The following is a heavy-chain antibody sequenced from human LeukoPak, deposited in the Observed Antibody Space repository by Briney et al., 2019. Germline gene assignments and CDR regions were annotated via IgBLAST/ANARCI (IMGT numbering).Heavy chain of an antibody. J-gene: IGHJ4*02. V-gene: IGHV3-30*04. Sequence: PGRSLRLSCAASGFTFSSYAMHWVRQAPGKGLEWVAVISYDGSNKYYADSVKGRFTISRDNSKNTLYLQMNSLRAEDTAVYYCARDQGGVGYWGQGTLVTVSS. CDR3: ARDQGGVGY. CDR1: GFTFSSYA. CDR2: ISYDGSNK. D-gene: IGHD3-16*01.